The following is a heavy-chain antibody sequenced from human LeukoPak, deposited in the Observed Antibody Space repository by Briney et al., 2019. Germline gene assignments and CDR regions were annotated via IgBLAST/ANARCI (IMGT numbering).Heavy chain of an antibody. CDR3: GMSGDRVPLQDDVFDV. V-gene: IGHV5-51*01. Sequence: HGESLKISCKVSGYSFTSYCIGWVRQMPGKGLEWMGIIYPGDSGPTYSPSFQGQVTVSVDKSINTAYLQWSSLQASDTAMYYCGMSGDRVPLQDDVFDVWGQGTTVTVST. CDR2: IYPGDSGP. CDR1: GYSFTSYC. J-gene: IGHJ3*01. D-gene: IGHD1-26*01.